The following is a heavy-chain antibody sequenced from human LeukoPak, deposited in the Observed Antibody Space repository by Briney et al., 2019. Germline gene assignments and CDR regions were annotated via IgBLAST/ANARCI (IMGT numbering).Heavy chain of an antibody. D-gene: IGHD6-6*01. CDR2: IYYSGST. Sequence: SETLSLTCTVSGGSISSHYWSWIRQPPGKGLEWIGYIYYSGSTNYNPSLKSRVTISVDTSKNQFSLKLSSVTAADTAVYYCARMQCSSSSLFDYWGQGTLVTVSS. CDR3: ARMQCSSSSLFDY. V-gene: IGHV4-59*11. CDR1: GGSISSHY. J-gene: IGHJ4*02.